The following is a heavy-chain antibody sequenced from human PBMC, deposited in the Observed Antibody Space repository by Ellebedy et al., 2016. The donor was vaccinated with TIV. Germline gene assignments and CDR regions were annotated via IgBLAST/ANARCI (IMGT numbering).Heavy chain of an antibody. CDR2: IYHSGST. D-gene: IGHD3-16*01. CDR1: GYSIRSGYY. V-gene: IGHV4-38-2*02. J-gene: IGHJ6*02. CDR3: ARTDLRYGMDV. Sequence: SETLSLXXTVSGYSIRSGYYWGWIRQPPGKGLDWIGNIYHSGSTYYNPSLRSRVTLSLDRSKNQVSLELSSVTAADTAVYYCARTDLRYGMDVWGQGITVTVSS.